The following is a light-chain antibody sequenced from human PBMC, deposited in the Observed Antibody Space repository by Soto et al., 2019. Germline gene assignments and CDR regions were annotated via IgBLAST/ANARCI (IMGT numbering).Light chain of an antibody. J-gene: IGKJ1*01. CDR3: QQYNSYTWT. CDR1: QSISSW. V-gene: IGKV1-5*01. Sequence: DIQMTQSPSTLSASVGDRVTITCRASQSISSWLAWYQQKPGKAPKLLIYDASSLESGVPSRFSGSGSGTEFTLTISSLQTDDFATYYCQQYNSYTWTFGQGTKVEIK. CDR2: DAS.